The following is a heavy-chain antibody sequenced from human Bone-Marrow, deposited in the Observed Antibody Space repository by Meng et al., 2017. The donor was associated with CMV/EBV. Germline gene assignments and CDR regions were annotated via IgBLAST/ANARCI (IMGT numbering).Heavy chain of an antibody. CDR3: AKLAGAPGKGY. V-gene: IGHV4-4*02. J-gene: IGHJ4*02. Sequence: TCAVSGGSITSSTWWSWVRQPPGKGLEWIGQISQSGRTSYNPSLNSRVTISVDKSKSQFSLTVNSVTAADTAIYYCAKLAGAPGKGYWGQGMLVTVSS. CDR1: GGSITSSTW. D-gene: IGHD6-13*01. CDR2: ISQSGRT.